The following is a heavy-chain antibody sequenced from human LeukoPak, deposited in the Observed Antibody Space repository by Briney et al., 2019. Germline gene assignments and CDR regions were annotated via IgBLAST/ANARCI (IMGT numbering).Heavy chain of an antibody. J-gene: IGHJ6*02. CDR1: GFTFSSYA. V-gene: IGHV3-23*01. CDR3: AKGGPEAAAASYYYYGMDV. CDR2: ISGSGGST. D-gene: IGHD6-13*01. Sequence: GGSLRLSCAASGFTFSSYAMSWVRQAPGKGLEWVSAISGSGGSTYYADSVKGRFTISRDNSKNTLYLQMNSLRAEDTAVYCCAKGGPEAAAASYYYYGMDVWGQGTTVTVSS.